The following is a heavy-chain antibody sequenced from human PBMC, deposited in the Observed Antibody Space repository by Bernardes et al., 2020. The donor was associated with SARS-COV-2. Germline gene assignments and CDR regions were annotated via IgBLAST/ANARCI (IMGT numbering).Heavy chain of an antibody. CDR3: ARGPYYDFWSGYYNDYNWFDP. J-gene: IGHJ5*02. CDR2: IYTSGST. V-gene: IGHV4-4*07. CDR1: GGSISSYY. D-gene: IGHD3-3*01. Sequence: TLSLTCTVSGGSISSYYWSWIRQPAGKGLEWIGRIYTSGSTNYNPSLKSRVTMSVDTSKNQFSLKLSSVTAADTAVYYCARGPYYDFWSGYYNDYNWFDPWGQGTLVTVSS.